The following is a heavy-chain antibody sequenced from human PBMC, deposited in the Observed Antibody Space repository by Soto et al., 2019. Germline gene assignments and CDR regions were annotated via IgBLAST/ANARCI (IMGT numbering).Heavy chain of an antibody. CDR3: AKDGTSFNGVCDPFDM. CDR1: GFTFSDFA. V-gene: IGHV3-23*01. CDR2: VGGSDADK. D-gene: IGHD2-8*01. J-gene: IGHJ3*02. Sequence: EVQLLESGGGVVQTGGSLRLSCAASGFTFSDFAMSWVRQTPGKGLQWVSGVGGSDADKHYADSVRGCFIVSRDNSKNTLYLQMNSLRAEDTAIYYCAKDGTSFNGVCDPFDMWGKGIEVTVSS.